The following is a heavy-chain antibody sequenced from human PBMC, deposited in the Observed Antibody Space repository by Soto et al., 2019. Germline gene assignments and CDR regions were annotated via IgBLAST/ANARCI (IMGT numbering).Heavy chain of an antibody. V-gene: IGHV4-39*01. J-gene: IGHJ4*02. D-gene: IGHD6-13*01. Sequence: PSETLSLTCTVSGGSISSSSYYWGWIRQPPGKGLEWIGSIYYSGSTYYNPSLKSRVTISVDTSKNQFSLKLSSVTAADTAVYYCARHPDSSSWQWRAYYFDYWGQGTLVTVSS. CDR1: GGSISSSSYY. CDR3: ARHPDSSSWQWRAYYFDY. CDR2: IYYSGST.